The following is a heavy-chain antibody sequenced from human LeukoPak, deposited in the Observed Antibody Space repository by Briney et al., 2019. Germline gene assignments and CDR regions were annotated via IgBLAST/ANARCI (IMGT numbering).Heavy chain of an antibody. V-gene: IGHV1-8*03. CDR1: GYTFTSYD. J-gene: IGHJ4*02. CDR2: MNPNSGNT. Sequence: ASVKVSCKASGYTFTSYDINWVRHATGQWLEWMGWMNPNSGNTGYAQKFQGRVTITRNTSISTAYMELSSLRSEDTAVYYCTILNPYGDSFDYWGQGTLVTVSP. D-gene: IGHD4-17*01. CDR3: TILNPYGDSFDY.